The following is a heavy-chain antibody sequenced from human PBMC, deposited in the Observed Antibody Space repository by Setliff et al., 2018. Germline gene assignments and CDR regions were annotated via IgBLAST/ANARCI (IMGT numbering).Heavy chain of an antibody. CDR1: GGSFSSSSYY. CDR3: ARGDEIVQGRRGAFDI. Sequence: SETLSLTCAVSGGSFSSSSYYWGWIRQPPGKGLECIGIIYYSGSTYYKPSLKSRVTISIDTSKNHFSLKVTSVTAADTAVYYCARGDEIVQGRRGAFDIWGQGTMVTVSS. V-gene: IGHV4-39*02. J-gene: IGHJ3*02. D-gene: IGHD1-1*01. CDR2: IYYSGST.